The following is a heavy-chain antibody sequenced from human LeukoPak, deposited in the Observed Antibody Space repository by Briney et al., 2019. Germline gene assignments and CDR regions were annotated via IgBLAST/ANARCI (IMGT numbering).Heavy chain of an antibody. Sequence: ASVTVSCKASGYTFTSYGISWVRQAPGQGLEWIGWISAYNGNTNYAQKLQGRVTMTTDTSTSTAYIELRSLRSNDTAVYYCARDGDYCSSTSCYPDYWGQGTLVTVSS. V-gene: IGHV1-18*01. CDR1: GYTFTSYG. CDR2: ISAYNGNT. J-gene: IGHJ4*02. CDR3: ARDGDYCSSTSCYPDY. D-gene: IGHD2-2*01.